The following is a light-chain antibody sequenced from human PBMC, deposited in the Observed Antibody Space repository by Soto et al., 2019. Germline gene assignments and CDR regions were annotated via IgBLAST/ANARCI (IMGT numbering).Light chain of an antibody. Sequence: QSVLTQPASVSGSPGQSITISCTGTSSDVGSYNLVSWFQHHPGKAPKLLIYEGTERPSGVSNRFSGSKSGNTASLKISGLQAEDEADYYCCSYAGSSSSVFGTGTKVTVL. CDR2: EGT. J-gene: IGLJ1*01. CDR3: CSYAGSSSSV. V-gene: IGLV2-23*01. CDR1: SSDVGSYNL.